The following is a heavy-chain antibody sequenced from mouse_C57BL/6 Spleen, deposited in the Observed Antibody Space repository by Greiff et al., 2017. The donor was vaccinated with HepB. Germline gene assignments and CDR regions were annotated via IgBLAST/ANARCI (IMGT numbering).Heavy chain of an antibody. CDR2: INPNNGGT. CDR1: GYTFTDYN. CDR3: AREDLLKYWYFDV. J-gene: IGHJ1*03. D-gene: IGHD2-1*01. V-gene: IGHV1-22*01. Sequence: EVQLQQSGPELVKPGASVKMSCKASGYTFTDYNMHWVKQSHGKSLEWIGYINPNNGGTSYNQQFKGKATLTVNKSSSTAYMELRSLTSEDSAVYDCAREDLLKYWYFDVWGTGTTVTVSS.